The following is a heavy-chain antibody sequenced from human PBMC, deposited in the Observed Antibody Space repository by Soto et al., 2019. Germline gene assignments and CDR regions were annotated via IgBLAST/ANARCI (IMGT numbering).Heavy chain of an antibody. V-gene: IGHV4-31*03. D-gene: IGHD2-21*01. CDR3: ARDLPPHIVGP. Sequence: SETLSLTCTVSGGSIGGGGDYWSWIRQHPGKGLEWIGYIYYSGSTYYNPSLKSRVTISVDTSKNQFSLKLSSVTAADTAVYYCARDLPPHIVGPWGQGTLVTVSS. CDR2: IYYSGST. J-gene: IGHJ5*02. CDR1: GGSIGGGGDY.